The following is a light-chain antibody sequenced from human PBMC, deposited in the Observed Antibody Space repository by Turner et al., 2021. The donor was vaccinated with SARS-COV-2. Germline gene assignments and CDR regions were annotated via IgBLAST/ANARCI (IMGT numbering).Light chain of an antibody. J-gene: IGLJ3*02. CDR3: GVWDGLLNMWV. CDR2: RRG. Sequence: QSVLRQPPSVSGTPGQSVTLSCSGSMSNVGRNDVTWYQQFTGKAPRLLMNRRGQRPPGVPDRFSASSSGVSASLVISQVQSDDEADYYCGVWDGLLNMWVFGGGTKLTVL. V-gene: IGLV1-44*01. CDR1: MSNVGRND.